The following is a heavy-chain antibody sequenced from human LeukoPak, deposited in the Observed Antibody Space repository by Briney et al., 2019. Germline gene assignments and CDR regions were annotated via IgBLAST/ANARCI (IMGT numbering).Heavy chain of an antibody. D-gene: IGHD3-22*01. Sequence: PGGSLRLSCAASGFSISGYWMSWVRQAPGKGLEWVANIKQDGSEEYYVDSVKGRFTISRDNPKNTLYLQMNSLRAEDTAVYYCAKDEGGITMIEPNYYFDYWGQGTLVTVSS. CDR1: GFSISGYW. CDR3: AKDEGGITMIEPNYYFDY. V-gene: IGHV3-7*01. CDR2: IKQDGSEE. J-gene: IGHJ4*02.